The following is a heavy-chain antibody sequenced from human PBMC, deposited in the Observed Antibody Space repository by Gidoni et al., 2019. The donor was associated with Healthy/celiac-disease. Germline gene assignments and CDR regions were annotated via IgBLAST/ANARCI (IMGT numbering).Heavy chain of an antibody. D-gene: IGHD6-19*01. CDR3: ARWAEGSGWHEGDFDY. V-gene: IGHV5-10-1*01. J-gene: IGHJ4*02. Sequence: SPSFQGHVTISADKSISTAYLQWSSLKASDTAMYYCARWAEGSGWHEGDFDYWGQGTLVTVSS.